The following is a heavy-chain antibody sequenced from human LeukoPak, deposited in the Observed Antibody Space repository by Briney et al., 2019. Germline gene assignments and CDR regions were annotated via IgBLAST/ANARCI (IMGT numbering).Heavy chain of an antibody. CDR2: IWYDGSNK. V-gene: IGHV3-33*01. D-gene: IGHD1-26*01. CDR3: TRDMDWEGFGPTPPDY. Sequence: GGSLRFSCAASGFTFSSYGMHWVRQAPGKGLEWVAVIWYDGSNKYYADSVKGRFTISRDNSKNTLYLQMNSLRAEDTAVYYCTRDMDWEGFGPTPPDYWGQGTLVTVSS. CDR1: GFTFSSYG. J-gene: IGHJ4*02.